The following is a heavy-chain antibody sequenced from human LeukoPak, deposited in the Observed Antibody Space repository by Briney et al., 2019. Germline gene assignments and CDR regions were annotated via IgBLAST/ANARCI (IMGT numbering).Heavy chain of an antibody. V-gene: IGHV5-51*01. J-gene: IGHJ4*02. CDR3: ARPKYYYDSSGYYSPLDY. CDR2: IYLGDSDT. D-gene: IGHD3-22*01. CDR1: GYSFTSYW. Sequence: GEPLKISCQGSGYSFTSYWIGWVRQMPGKGLEWMGIIYLGDSDTRYSPSFQGQVTISADKSISTAYLQWSSLKASDTATYYCARPKYYYDSSGYYSPLDYWGQGTLVTVSS.